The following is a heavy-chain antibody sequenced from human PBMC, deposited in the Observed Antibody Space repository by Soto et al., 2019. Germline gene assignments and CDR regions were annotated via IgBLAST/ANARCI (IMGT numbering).Heavy chain of an antibody. V-gene: IGHV3-11*01. J-gene: IGHJ4*02. CDR3: ARDGTEYYGEYYDY. CDR2: IGTRGNTK. Sequence: QVQLVESGGGLVKPGGSLRLSCATSGFTFSDYYMSWIRQAPGKGLEWVSYIGTRGNTKYYADSVRGRFTISRDNAKNSLYLQMNSLRADDTAWYYCARDGTEYYGEYYDYWGQGIPVTVSS. CDR1: GFTFSDYY. D-gene: IGHD4-17*01.